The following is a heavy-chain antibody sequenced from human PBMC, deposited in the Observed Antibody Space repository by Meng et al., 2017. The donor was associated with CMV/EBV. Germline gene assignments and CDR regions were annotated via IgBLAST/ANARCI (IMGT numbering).Heavy chain of an antibody. V-gene: IGHV4-30-4*08. D-gene: IGHD2-2*01. CDR1: GGSNSSGDYC. J-gene: IGHJ4*02. Sequence: QGHLQGSGQVLVKPSQTLSLTCTVLGGSNSSGDYCWSWIRQPPGKGLEWIGYIYYSGSTYYNPSLKSRVTISVDTSKNQFSLKLSSVTAADTAVYYCARVGRTSCYDYWGQGTLVTVSS. CDR2: IYYSGST. CDR3: ARVGRTSCYDY.